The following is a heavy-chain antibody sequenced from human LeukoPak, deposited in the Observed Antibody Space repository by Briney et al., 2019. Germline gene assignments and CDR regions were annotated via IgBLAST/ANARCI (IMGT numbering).Heavy chain of an antibody. CDR3: ARPPPYSSSSPDY. D-gene: IGHD6-6*01. CDR1: GFTFSSYS. V-gene: IGHV3-21*01. J-gene: IGHJ4*02. CDR2: ISSSSSYI. Sequence: PGGSLRLSCAASGFTFSSYSMNWVRQAPGKGLEWVSSISSSSSYIYYADSVKGRFTISGDNAKNSLYLQMNSLRAEDTAVYYCARPPPYSSSSPDYWGQGTLVTVSS.